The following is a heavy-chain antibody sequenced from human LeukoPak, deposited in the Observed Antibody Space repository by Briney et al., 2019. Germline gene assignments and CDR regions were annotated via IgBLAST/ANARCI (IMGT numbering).Heavy chain of an antibody. J-gene: IGHJ4*02. V-gene: IGHV4-59*01. Sequence: PSETLSLTCTVSGGSISSYYWSWIRQPPGKGLEWIGYIYYSGSTNYNPSLKSRATISVDTSKNQFSLKLSSVTAADTAVYYCARDSKYCSGGSCYPYFDYWGQGTLVTVSS. CDR3: ARDSKYCSGGSCYPYFDY. CDR1: GGSISSYY. D-gene: IGHD2-15*01. CDR2: IYYSGST.